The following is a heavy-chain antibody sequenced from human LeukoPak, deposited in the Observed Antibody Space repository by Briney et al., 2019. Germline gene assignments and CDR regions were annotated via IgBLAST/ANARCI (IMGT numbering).Heavy chain of an antibody. Sequence: ASVKVSCKASGGTFSSYTISWVRQAPGQGLEWMGIINPSGGSTSNAQKFQGRVTMTRDTSTSTVYMELSSLRSEDTAVYYCARDRRYYYGSGSSGLFDPWGQGTLVTVSS. J-gene: IGHJ5*02. D-gene: IGHD3-10*01. V-gene: IGHV1-46*01. CDR2: INPSGGST. CDR1: GGTFSSYT. CDR3: ARDRRYYYGSGSSGLFDP.